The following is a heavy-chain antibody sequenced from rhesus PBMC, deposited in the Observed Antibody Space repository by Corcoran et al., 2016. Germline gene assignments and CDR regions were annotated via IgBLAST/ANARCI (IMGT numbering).Heavy chain of an antibody. CDR1: GYSISSGYG. D-gene: IGHD2-21*01. CDR2: VGGSSGVP. J-gene: IGHJ3*01. V-gene: IGHV4-127*01. CDR3: ARIGYCTGSGCYAFDF. Sequence: QVQLQESGPGLVKPSETLSLTCAVSGYSISSGYGWSWIRQPPGKGLEWIGYVGGSSGVPNYNPSLSSRVTISKDSSKNQCSLKLSSVTAADTAVDYCARIGYCTGSGCYAFDFWGQGLRVTVSS.